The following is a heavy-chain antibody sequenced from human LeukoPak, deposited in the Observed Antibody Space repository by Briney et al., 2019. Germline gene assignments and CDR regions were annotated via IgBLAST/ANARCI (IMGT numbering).Heavy chain of an antibody. J-gene: IGHJ5*02. CDR2: ITSSSTHI. Sequence: GGTLRLSCAASGFTFSSYGMSWVRQAPGKGLEWVSAITSSSTHIYYTDSVRGRFTISRDNARSSLFLEMNNLGAEDTAMYYCARDEVAGIDLWGEGTLVIVSS. CDR1: GFTFSSYG. D-gene: IGHD6-19*01. CDR3: ARDEVAGIDL. V-gene: IGHV3-21*04.